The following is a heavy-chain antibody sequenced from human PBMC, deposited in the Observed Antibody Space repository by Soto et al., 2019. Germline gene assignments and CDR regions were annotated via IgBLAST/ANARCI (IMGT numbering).Heavy chain of an antibody. Sequence: ITLKESGPTLVQPPQTLTLTCTFSGFSLSTSGVGVGWIRQPPGKALEWLALIYCDDDKRYSPSLKSRLTITNDTSKNPVVLTMTNMDPVDTATYYCAHESTEYYCDYWGQGTLVTVSS. CDR3: AHESTEYYCDY. CDR1: GFSLSTSGVG. CDR2: IYCDDDK. V-gene: IGHV2-5*02. J-gene: IGHJ4*02.